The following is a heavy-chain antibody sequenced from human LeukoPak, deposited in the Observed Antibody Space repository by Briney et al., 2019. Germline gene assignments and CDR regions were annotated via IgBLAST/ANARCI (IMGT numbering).Heavy chain of an antibody. CDR2: INHSGST. CDR3: ARQRKRFDY. Sequence: PSGTLSLTCAVYGGSFSGYYWSWIRQPPGKGLEWIGEINHSGSTNYNPSLKSRVTISVDTSKNQFSLKLSSVTAADTAVYYCARQRKRFDYWGQGTLVTVSS. CDR1: GGSFSGYY. J-gene: IGHJ4*02. V-gene: IGHV4-34*01.